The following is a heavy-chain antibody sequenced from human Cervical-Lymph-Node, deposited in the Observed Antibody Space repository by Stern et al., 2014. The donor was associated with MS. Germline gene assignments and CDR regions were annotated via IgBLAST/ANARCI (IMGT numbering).Heavy chain of an antibody. CDR1: GGTFSSYA. J-gene: IGHJ4*02. V-gene: IGHV1-69*01. D-gene: IGHD3-22*01. CDR2: IIPIFGTA. CDR3: ARTPPYYYDSSGPFDY. Sequence: QVQLVESGAEVKKPGSSVKVSCKASGGTFSSYAISWVRQAPGQGLEWMGGIIPIFGTANYAQKFQGRVTITADESTSTAYMELSSLRSEDTAVYYCARTPPYYYDSSGPFDYWGQGTLVTVSS.